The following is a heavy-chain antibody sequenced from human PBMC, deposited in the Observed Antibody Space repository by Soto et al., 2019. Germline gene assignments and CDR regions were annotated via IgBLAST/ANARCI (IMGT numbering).Heavy chain of an antibody. CDR3: SKTRGAMIYAISVYGMDV. V-gene: IGHV3-23*01. CDR2: ISGSADST. CDR1: GFSFSSFA. Sequence: EVQLLESGGGFIHPGGSLRLSFAASGFSFSSFAMNWVRQAPGKGLEWVSIISGSADSTFYADSVKGRCTISRDNSKSTLYLQINSMRAEDTAVYYCSKTRGAMIYAISVYGMDVWGQGTTVTVSS. J-gene: IGHJ6*02. D-gene: IGHD2-8*01.